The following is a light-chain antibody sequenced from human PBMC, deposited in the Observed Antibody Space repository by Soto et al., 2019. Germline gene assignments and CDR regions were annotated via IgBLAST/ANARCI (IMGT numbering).Light chain of an antibody. Sequence: QSALTQPRSVSGSPGQSVTISCTGTSSDVGGYNYVSWYQQHPGKAPKLMIYDVGKRPSGVPDRFSGSKSDNTASLTISGLQAEDEADYYCSSYAGSNNLVFGGGTKVTVL. CDR2: DVG. CDR1: SSDVGGYNY. CDR3: SSYAGSNNLV. J-gene: IGLJ2*01. V-gene: IGLV2-11*01.